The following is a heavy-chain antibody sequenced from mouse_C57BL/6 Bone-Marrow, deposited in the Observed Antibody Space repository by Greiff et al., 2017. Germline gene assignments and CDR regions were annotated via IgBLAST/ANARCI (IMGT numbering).Heavy chain of an antibody. CDR1: GFTFSDYG. CDR2: ISSGSSTI. J-gene: IGHJ4*01. Sequence: EVKLVESGGGLVKPGGSLKLSCAASGFTFSDYGMHWVRQAPEQGLEWVAYISSGSSTIYYADTVKGRFTISRDNAKNTLFLQMPSLRSEDTAVYYCARRRKYYGLDYWGQGTSVTVSS. CDR3: ARRRKYYGLDY. V-gene: IGHV5-17*01.